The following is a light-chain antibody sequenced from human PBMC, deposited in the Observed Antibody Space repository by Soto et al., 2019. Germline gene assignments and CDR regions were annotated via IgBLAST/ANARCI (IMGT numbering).Light chain of an antibody. CDR3: QHYSNLPPT. Sequence: EMVMTQSPATLSVSPGERVTLSCRASESVHSNLTWYQQKPGQGPSLLIYYASTRVTGVPDRFRGSGSGTEFTLTISSLESEDVGVYYYQHYSNLPPTFGPGTKVEIK. CDR2: YAS. J-gene: IGKJ3*01. CDR1: ESVHSN. V-gene: IGKV3-15*01.